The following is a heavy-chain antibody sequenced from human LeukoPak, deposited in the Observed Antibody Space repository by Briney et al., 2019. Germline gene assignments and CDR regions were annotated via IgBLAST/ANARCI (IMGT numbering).Heavy chain of an antibody. CDR1: GDSISSSSYY. CDR2: IYYSGST. CDR3: ARRHDILTGYYDY. Sequence: SETLSLTCAVSGDSISSSSYYWGWIRQPPGKGLEWIGSIYYSGSTYYNLSLKSRVTISVDTSKNQFSLKLSSVTAADTAVYYCARRHDILTGYYDYWGQGTLVTVSS. D-gene: IGHD3-9*01. V-gene: IGHV4-39*01. J-gene: IGHJ4*02.